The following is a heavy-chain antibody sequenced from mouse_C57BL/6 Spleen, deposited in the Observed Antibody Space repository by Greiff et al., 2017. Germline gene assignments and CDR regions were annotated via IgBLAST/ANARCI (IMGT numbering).Heavy chain of an antibody. CDR3: ARRISGTDY. Sequence: QVQLKESGAELVKPGASVKMSCKASGYTFTSYWITWVKQRPGQGLEWIGDIYPGSGGTIYNEKFKSKATLTVDTSSSTAYMQLSSLTSEDSAVYYCARRISGTDYWGQDTTLTVSS. CDR1: GYTFTSYW. D-gene: IGHD4-1*01. J-gene: IGHJ2*01. CDR2: IYPGSGGT. V-gene: IGHV1-55*01.